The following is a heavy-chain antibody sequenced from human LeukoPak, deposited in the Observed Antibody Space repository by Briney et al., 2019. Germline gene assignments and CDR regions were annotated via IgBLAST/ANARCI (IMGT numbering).Heavy chain of an antibody. J-gene: IGHJ4*02. CDR2: IFPSGGEI. V-gene: IGHV3-23*01. CDR1: GFTFSTFA. CDR3: ALTMVRGVQLGHFDY. D-gene: IGHD3-10*01. Sequence: GGSLRLSCAASGFTFSTFAMIWVRQPPGKGLEWVSSIFPSGGEIHYADSVKGRFTISRDNSKNTLYLQMNSLRAEDTAVYYCALTMVRGVQLGHFDYWGQGTLVTVSS.